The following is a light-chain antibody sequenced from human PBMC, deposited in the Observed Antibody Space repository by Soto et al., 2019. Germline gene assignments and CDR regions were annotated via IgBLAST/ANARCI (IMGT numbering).Light chain of an antibody. CDR3: QQSDSPPYT. CDR2: DAS. CDR1: QGIGSA. V-gene: IGKV1-13*02. J-gene: IGKJ2*01. Sequence: AIQLTQSPSSLSASVGDRVTITCRASQGIGSALAWYQQKPGKAPRLLIYDASSLLSGVPSRFSGSGSGTDFTLTIASLQPEDFSTYYCQQSDSPPYTFGQGTKVDIK.